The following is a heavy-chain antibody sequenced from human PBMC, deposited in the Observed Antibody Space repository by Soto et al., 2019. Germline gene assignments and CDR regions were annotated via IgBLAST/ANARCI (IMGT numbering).Heavy chain of an antibody. CDR3: ARYCSSTSCYKKNAFDI. J-gene: IGHJ3*02. Sequence: ASVKVSCKASGYTFTSYDINWVRQATGQGLEWMGWMNPNSGNTGYAQKFQGRVTMTRNTSISTAYMELSSLRSEDTAVYYCARYCSSTSCYKKNAFDIWGQGTMVTV. CDR2: MNPNSGNT. V-gene: IGHV1-8*01. D-gene: IGHD2-2*02. CDR1: GYTFTSYD.